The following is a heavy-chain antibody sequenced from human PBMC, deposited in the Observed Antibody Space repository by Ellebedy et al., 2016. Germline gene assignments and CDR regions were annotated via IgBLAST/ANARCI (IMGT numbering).Heavy chain of an antibody. V-gene: IGHV1-18*04. CDR2: VNTFSGNT. Sequence: ASVKVSXKASGYTFTTFSITWVRQVPGQGLEWMGFVNTFSGNTKFAQKFQGRVSMTTDSSTHTAYMDLRSLRSDDTAMYYCAKTSGWGYGENWGQGPLVTVSS. CDR1: GYTFTTFS. CDR3: AKTSGWGYGEN. J-gene: IGHJ4*02. D-gene: IGHD3-10*01.